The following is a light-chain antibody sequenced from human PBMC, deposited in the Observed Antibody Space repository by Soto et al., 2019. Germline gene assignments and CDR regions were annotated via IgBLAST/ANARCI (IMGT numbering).Light chain of an antibody. CDR2: WAS. CDR1: QSDLYTSNNKNY. J-gene: IGKJ1*01. CDR3: PQSLLPPRP. V-gene: IGKV4-1*01. Sequence: RSKSKASLAVSLGEMATSNCKSSQSDLYTSNNKNYLAWYQQKAGQPPKLLIYWASYRESGVPDRFIASGSGTDFTLTISSLQVEDVAPYYCPQSLLPPRPFGQ.